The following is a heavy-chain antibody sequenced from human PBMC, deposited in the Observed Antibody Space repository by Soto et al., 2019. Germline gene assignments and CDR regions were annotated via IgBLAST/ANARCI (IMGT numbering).Heavy chain of an antibody. CDR3: AKVRRETYDFWSGYYVS. CDR2: IIGSGGST. V-gene: IGHV3-23*01. Sequence: PGGSLRLSCAASGFTFSSYAVSWVRQAPGKGLEWVSAIIGSGGSTYYADSAKGRFTISRDNSKNTLYLQMNSLRAEDTAVYYCAKVRRETYDFWSGYYVSWGQGTLVTVSS. CDR1: GFTFSSYA. D-gene: IGHD3-3*01. J-gene: IGHJ4*02.